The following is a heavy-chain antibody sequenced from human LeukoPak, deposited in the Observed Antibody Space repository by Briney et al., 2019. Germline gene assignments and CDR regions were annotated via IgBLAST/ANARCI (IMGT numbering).Heavy chain of an antibody. J-gene: IGHJ4*02. D-gene: IGHD3-22*01. CDR3: AKVNYYESSGYYDY. CDR1: GFTFSSYG. Sequence: GGSLRLSCAASGFTFSSYGTHWVRQAPGKGLEWVAVISHDGSNKYYADSVKGRFTISRDNSKNTLYLQMNSLRAEDTAVYYCAKVNYYESSGYYDYWGQGTLVTVSS. CDR2: ISHDGSNK. V-gene: IGHV3-30*18.